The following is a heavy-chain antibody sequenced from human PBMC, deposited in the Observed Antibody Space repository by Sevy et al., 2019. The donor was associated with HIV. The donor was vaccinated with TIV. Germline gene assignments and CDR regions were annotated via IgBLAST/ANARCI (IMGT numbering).Heavy chain of an antibody. D-gene: IGHD3-22*01. CDR2: ISAYNGNT. Sequence: ASVKVSCKASDYTFSTQGFNWVRQAPGQGLEWMGWISAYNGNTKYAQKFQGRVTMTTDTSTGTAYMGLRSLTSDDTALYYCARDWAPGYYYDAIGVKRDYYFDYWGQGTLVTVSS. CDR1: DYTFSTQG. V-gene: IGHV1-18*01. J-gene: IGHJ4*02. CDR3: ARDWAPGYYYDAIGVKRDYYFDY.